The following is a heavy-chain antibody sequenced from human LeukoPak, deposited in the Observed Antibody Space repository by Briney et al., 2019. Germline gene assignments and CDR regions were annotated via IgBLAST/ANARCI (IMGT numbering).Heavy chain of an antibody. Sequence: ASVKVSCKASGYTFTSYAMHWVRQAPGQRLEWMGWINAGNGNTKCSQKFQGRVTITRDTSASTAYMELSSLRSEDTAVYYCARENVVVVPAAPPSYYGMDVWGQGTTVTVSS. J-gene: IGHJ6*02. V-gene: IGHV1-3*01. D-gene: IGHD2-2*01. CDR3: ARENVVVVPAAPPSYYGMDV. CDR1: GYTFTSYA. CDR2: INAGNGNT.